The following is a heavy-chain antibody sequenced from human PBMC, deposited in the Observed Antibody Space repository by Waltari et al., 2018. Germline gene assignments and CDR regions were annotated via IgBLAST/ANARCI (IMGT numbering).Heavy chain of an antibody. CDR2: IYYSGST. J-gene: IGHJ3*02. CDR3: ARSPDPQLTGDRDAFDI. D-gene: IGHD7-27*01. CDR1: GGPISSSSYY. Sequence: QLQLQESGPGLVKPSETLSLTCTVSGGPISSSSYYGGWTRQPPGKGLEWIGSIYYSGSTYYNPSLKSRVTISVDTSKNQFSLKLSSVTAADTAVYYCARSPDPQLTGDRDAFDIWGQGTMVTVSS. V-gene: IGHV4-39*01.